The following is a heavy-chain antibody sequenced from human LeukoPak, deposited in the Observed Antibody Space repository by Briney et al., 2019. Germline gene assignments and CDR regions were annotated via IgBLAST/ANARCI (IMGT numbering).Heavy chain of an antibody. Sequence: PGGSLRLSCAASGFTFSSYAMHWVRQAPGKGLEWVAVISYDGSNKYYADSVKGRFTISRDNSKNMLYLQMNSLRAEDTAVYYCARDVRSIAVAGTPFDYWGQGTLVTVSS. J-gene: IGHJ4*02. CDR3: ARDVRSIAVAGTPFDY. CDR1: GFTFSSYA. CDR2: ISYDGSNK. D-gene: IGHD6-19*01. V-gene: IGHV3-30-3*01.